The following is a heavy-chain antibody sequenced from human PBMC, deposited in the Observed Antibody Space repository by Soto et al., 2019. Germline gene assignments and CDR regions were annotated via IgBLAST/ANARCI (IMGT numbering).Heavy chain of an antibody. CDR2: IWYDGSNK. J-gene: IGHJ6*02. V-gene: IGHV3-33*01. CDR3: ARDWTVAAADHYGMDV. D-gene: IGHD6-13*01. CDR1: GFTFSSYG. Sequence: QPVGSLRLSCAASGFTFSSYGMHWVRQAPGKGLEWVAVIWYDGSNKYYADSVKGRSTISRDNSKNTLYLQMNSLRAEDTAVYYCARDWTVAAADHYGMDVWGQGTTVTVSS.